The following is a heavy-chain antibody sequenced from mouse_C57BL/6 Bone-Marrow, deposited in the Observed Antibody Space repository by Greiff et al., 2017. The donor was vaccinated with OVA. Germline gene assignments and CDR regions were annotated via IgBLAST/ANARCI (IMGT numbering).Heavy chain of an antibody. D-gene: IGHD1-1*01. CDR2: ISYSGST. Sequence: VQLQQSVPGLAKPSQTLSLTCSVTGYSITSDYWNWIRKFPGNKLEYMGYISYSGSTSYNPSLNSRIAITRDTSKNQYYLQLNSVTTEDTATNYCARGDYGSAYFDVWGTGTTVTVSS. CDR3: ARGDYGSAYFDV. CDR1: GYSITSDY. V-gene: IGHV3-8*01. J-gene: IGHJ1*03.